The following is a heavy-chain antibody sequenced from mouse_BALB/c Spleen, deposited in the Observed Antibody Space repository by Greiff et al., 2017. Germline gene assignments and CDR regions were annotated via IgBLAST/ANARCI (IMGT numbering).Heavy chain of an antibody. D-gene: IGHD1-2*01. V-gene: IGHV3-8*02. J-gene: IGHJ2*01. Sequence: EVKLQQSGPSLVKPSQTLSLTCSVTGDSITSGYWNWIRKFPGNKLEYMGYISYSGSTYYNPSLKSRISITRDTSKNQYYLQLNSVTTEDTATYYCARYQGYGYYFDYWGQGTTLTVSS. CDR1: GDSITSGY. CDR2: ISYSGST. CDR3: ARYQGYGYYFDY.